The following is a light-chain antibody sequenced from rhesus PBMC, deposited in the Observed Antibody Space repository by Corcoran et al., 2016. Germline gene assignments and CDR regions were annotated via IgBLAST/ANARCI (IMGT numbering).Light chain of an antibody. J-gene: IGKJ1*01. V-gene: IGKV2-64*01. Sequence: DVLMTQSPLSLPITPGQPASISCTSSQSLVHSDGNTYLSWYQQKPGQPPRLLIYKVYNRDSGVPDRFRGSGAGTDFTLKISRVEAEDIGVYYCGQGTHWPTFGQGTKVDI. CDR3: GQGTHWPT. CDR2: KVY. CDR1: QSLVHSDGNTY.